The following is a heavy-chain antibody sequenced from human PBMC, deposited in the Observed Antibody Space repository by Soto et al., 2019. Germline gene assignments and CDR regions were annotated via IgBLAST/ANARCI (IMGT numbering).Heavy chain of an antibody. CDR1: GYSISSGYY. J-gene: IGHJ4*02. CDR2: IYHSGST. CDR3: ARQYCSSTSCVLQYFDWLLTSGYYFDY. D-gene: IGHD3-9*01. V-gene: IGHV4-38-2*01. Sequence: RFLTCAVSGYSISSGYYWGWIRQPPGKGLEWIGSIYHSGSTYYNPSLKSRVTISVDTSKNQFSLKLSSVTAADTAVYYCARQYCSSTSCVLQYFDWLLTSGYYFDYWCQGTLVTVSS.